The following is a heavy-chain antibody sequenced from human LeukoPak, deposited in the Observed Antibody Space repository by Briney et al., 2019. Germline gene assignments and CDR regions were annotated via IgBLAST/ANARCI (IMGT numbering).Heavy chain of an antibody. V-gene: IGHV1-18*01. D-gene: IGHD6-19*01. Sequence: ASVKVSCKASGYTFTSYGISWVRQAPGQGLEWMGWISAYNGNTNYAQKLQGRVTMTTDTSTSTAYMELRSLRSDDTAVYYCARCRKEQWLVQTYYFDYWGQGTLVTVSS. CDR1: GYTFTSYG. CDR2: ISAYNGNT. CDR3: ARCRKEQWLVQTYYFDY. J-gene: IGHJ4*02.